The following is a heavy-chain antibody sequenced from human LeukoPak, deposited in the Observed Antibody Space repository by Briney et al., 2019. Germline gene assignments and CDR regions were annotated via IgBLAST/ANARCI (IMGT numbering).Heavy chain of an antibody. V-gene: IGHV4-34*01. CDR3: ARTSRYCSSTSCAPLDY. Sequence: SETLSLTCAVYGGSFSGYYWSWIRQPPGKGLEWIGEINHSGSTNYNPSLKSRITISVDTSKNQFSLKLSSVTAADTAVYYCARTSRYCSSTSCAPLDYWGQGTLVTVSS. CDR2: INHSGST. CDR1: GGSFSGYY. J-gene: IGHJ4*02. D-gene: IGHD2-2*01.